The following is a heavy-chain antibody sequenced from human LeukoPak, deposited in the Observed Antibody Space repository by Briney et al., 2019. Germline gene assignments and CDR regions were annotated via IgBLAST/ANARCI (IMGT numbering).Heavy chain of an antibody. Sequence: ETLSLTCTVSGGSISSSTYCWGWIRQPPGKGLEWVSYISSSSSTIYYADSVKGRFTTSRDNAKNSLYLQMNSLRAEDTAVYYCARDPNYGGNSGWGQGTLVTVSS. CDR2: ISSSSSTI. D-gene: IGHD4-23*01. CDR3: ARDPNYGGNSG. V-gene: IGHV3-48*04. J-gene: IGHJ4*02. CDR1: GGSISSSTYC.